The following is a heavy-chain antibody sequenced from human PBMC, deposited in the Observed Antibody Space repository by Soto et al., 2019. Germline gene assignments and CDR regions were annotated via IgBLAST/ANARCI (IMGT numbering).Heavy chain of an antibody. CDR1: GFTFSSYA. CDR2: ISGSGGST. V-gene: IGHV3-23*01. D-gene: IGHD1-26*01. CDR3: AQPGGVYSGSYNYYYYGMDV. J-gene: IGHJ6*02. Sequence: EVQLLESGGGLVQPGGSLRLSCAASGFTFSSYAMSWVRQAPGKGLEWVSAISGSGGSTYYADSVKGRFTISRDNSKNTLYLQMNRLRAEDTAVYYCAQPGGVYSGSYNYYYYGMDVWGQGTTVTVSS.